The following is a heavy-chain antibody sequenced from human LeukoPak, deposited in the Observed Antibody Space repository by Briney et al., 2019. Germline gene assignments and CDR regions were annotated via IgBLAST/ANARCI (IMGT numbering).Heavy chain of an antibody. CDR1: GGSISTYY. J-gene: IGHJ4*02. Sequence: SETLSLTCTVSGGSISTYYWSWIRQPAGKGLEWIGRIYSSGSTNYNPSLKSRVSLSVDPSKSHFSLNLTSVTAADTAVYYCARDHSGSSWALGYWGQGTLVTVSS. CDR2: IYSSGST. V-gene: IGHV4-4*07. CDR3: ARDHSGSSWALGY. D-gene: IGHD1-26*01.